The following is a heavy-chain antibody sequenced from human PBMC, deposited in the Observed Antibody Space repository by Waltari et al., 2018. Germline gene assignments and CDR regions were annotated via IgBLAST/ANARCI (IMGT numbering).Heavy chain of an antibody. CDR2: IYYSGST. Sequence: QLQLQESGPGLVKPSETLSLTCTVSGGSISSSSYYWGWIRQPPGKGLEWIGSIYYSGSTYYNPSLKSRVTISVDTSKNQFSLKLSSVTAADTAVYYCARTMARLIAAAGGGWGYWGQGTLVIVSS. CDR3: ARTMARLIAAAGGGWGY. D-gene: IGHD6-13*01. V-gene: IGHV4-39*01. CDR1: GGSISSSSYY. J-gene: IGHJ4*02.